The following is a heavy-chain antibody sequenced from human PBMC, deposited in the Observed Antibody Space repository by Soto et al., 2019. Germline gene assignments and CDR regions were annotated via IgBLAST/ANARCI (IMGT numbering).Heavy chain of an antibody. CDR2: ISYDGSNK. Sequence: LRLSCAASGFTFSSYGMHWVRQAPGKGLEWVAVISYDGSNKYYADSVKGRFTISRDNPKNTLYLQMNSLRAEDTAVYYCAKDHNPLATPYYFDYWGQGTLVTVSS. CDR1: GFTFSSYG. J-gene: IGHJ4*02. CDR3: AKDHNPLATPYYFDY. V-gene: IGHV3-30*18.